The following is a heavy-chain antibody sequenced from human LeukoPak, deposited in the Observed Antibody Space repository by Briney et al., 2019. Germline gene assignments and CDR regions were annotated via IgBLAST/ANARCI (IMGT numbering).Heavy chain of an antibody. V-gene: IGHV3-21*04. Sequence: PGGSLRLSCAASGFTFSSYSMNWVRQAPGKGLEWVSSISSSSSYIYYADSVKARFTISRDNAKNSLYLQMNSLRAEDTALYYCAKGYYGSGSFYDGDYYYYYGMDVWGQGTTVTVSS. CDR1: GFTFSSYS. CDR2: ISSSSSYI. CDR3: AKGYYGSGSFYDGDYYYYYGMDV. D-gene: IGHD3-10*01. J-gene: IGHJ6*02.